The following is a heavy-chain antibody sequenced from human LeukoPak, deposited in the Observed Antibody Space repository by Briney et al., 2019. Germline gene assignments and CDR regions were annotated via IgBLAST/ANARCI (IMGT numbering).Heavy chain of an antibody. CDR3: ASGGVVINDNDAFDI. CDR1: GYTFTSYA. D-gene: IGHD3-22*01. V-gene: IGHV7-4-1*02. J-gene: IGHJ3*02. CDR2: INTNTGNP. Sequence: ASVKVSCKASGYTFTSYAMNWVRQAPGQGLEWMGWINTNTGNPTYAQGFTGRFVFSLDTSVSTAYLQISSLKAEDTAVYYCASGGVVINDNDAFDIWGQGTMVTVSS.